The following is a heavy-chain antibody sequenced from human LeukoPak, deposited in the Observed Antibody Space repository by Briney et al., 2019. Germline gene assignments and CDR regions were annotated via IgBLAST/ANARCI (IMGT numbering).Heavy chain of an antibody. V-gene: IGHV3-11*01. CDR3: ARYSSTRGYVDY. J-gene: IGHJ4*02. CDR2: ICSIVGTI. D-gene: IGHD6-13*01. CDR1: GFTFSVYS. Sequence: GGSLRLSCAASGFTFSVYSMSSVRDAPRKRLWCGSYICSIVGTIYSAHSVKGRFTISRDNAKNSLYLQMNSLRAEDTAVYYCARYSSTRGYVDYWGQGTLVTVSS.